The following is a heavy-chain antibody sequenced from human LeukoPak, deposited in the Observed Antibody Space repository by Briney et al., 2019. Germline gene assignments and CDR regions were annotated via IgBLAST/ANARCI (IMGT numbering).Heavy chain of an antibody. Sequence: SVKVTCKASGGTFSGNSITWVRQAPGQGLEWMGRFIPILNTTNYAQDFQGRVTLTADKSTSTAYMELMSLGSEDTAVYYCARETRDSNWDSVAFLDHWGQGTLVTVSS. CDR1: GGTFSGNS. CDR3: ARETRDSNWDSVAFLDH. D-gene: IGHD7-27*01. J-gene: IGHJ4*02. CDR2: FIPILNTT. V-gene: IGHV1-69*08.